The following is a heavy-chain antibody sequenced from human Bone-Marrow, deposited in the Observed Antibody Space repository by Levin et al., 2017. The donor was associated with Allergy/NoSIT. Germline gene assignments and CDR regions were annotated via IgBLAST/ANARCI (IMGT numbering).Heavy chain of an antibody. J-gene: IGHJ4*02. D-gene: IGHD3-22*01. CDR1: GGSFSGYY. CDR3: ASGNYYDSSGYPY. Sequence: SQTLSLTCAVYGGSFSGYYWSWIRQPPGKGLEWIGEINHSGSTNYNPSLKSRVTISVDTSKNQFSLKLSSVTAADTAVYYCASGNYYDSSGYPYWGQGTLVTVSS. CDR2: INHSGST. V-gene: IGHV4-34*01.